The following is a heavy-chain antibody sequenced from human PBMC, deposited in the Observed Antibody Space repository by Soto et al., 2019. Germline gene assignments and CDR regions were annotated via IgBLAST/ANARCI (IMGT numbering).Heavy chain of an antibody. D-gene: IGHD3-3*01. V-gene: IGHV4-31*03. J-gene: IGHJ3*02. CDR1: GGSISSGGYY. Sequence: SSETLSLTCTVSGGSISSGGYYWSWIRQHPGKGLEWIGYIYYSGSTYYNPSLKSRVTISVDTSKNQFSLKLSSVTAADTAVYYCARAPEVTAIFGVVTLGGGAFDIWGQGTMVTVSS. CDR3: ARAPEVTAIFGVVTLGGGAFDI. CDR2: IYYSGST.